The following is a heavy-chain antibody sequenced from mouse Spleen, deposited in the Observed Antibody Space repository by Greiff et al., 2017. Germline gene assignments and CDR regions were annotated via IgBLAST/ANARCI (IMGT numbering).Heavy chain of an antibody. CDR2: INPYNGDT. V-gene: IGHV1-20*01. CDR3: ARSGGYYAMDY. D-gene: IGHD3-1*01. CDR1: GYSFTGYF. Sequence: VHVKQSGPELVKPGDSVKISCKASGYSFTGYFMNWVMQSHGKSLEWIGRINPYNGDTFYNQKFKGKATLTVDKSSSTAHMELRSLTSEDSAVYYCARSGGYYAMDYWGQGTSVTVSS. J-gene: IGHJ4*01.